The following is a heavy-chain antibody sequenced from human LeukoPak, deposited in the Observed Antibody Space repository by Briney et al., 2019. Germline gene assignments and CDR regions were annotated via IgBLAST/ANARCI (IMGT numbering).Heavy chain of an antibody. D-gene: IGHD5-18*01. Sequence: KAGGSLRLSCAASGFTFSSYSMNWVRQAPGKGLEWVSSISSSSSYIYYADSVKGRFTISRDNAKNSLYLQMNSLRAEDTAVYYCARARGNTYGYFEYWGQGTLVTVSS. CDR2: ISSSSSYI. CDR1: GFTFSSYS. CDR3: ARARGNTYGYFEY. J-gene: IGHJ4*02. V-gene: IGHV3-21*01.